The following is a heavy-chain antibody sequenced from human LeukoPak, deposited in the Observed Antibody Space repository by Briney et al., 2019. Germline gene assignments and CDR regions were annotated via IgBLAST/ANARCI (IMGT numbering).Heavy chain of an antibody. CDR3: ARAALYCSGGSCYSGYFDY. CDR1: GFTFSSYW. V-gene: IGHV3-7*01. CDR2: IKQDGSEK. J-gene: IGHJ4*02. Sequence: SGGSLRLSCAASGFTFSSYWMSWVRQAPGKGLERVANIKQDGSEKYYVDSVKGRFTISRDNAKNSLYLQMNSLRAEDTAVYYCARAALYCSGGSCYSGYFDYWGQGTLVTVSS. D-gene: IGHD2-15*01.